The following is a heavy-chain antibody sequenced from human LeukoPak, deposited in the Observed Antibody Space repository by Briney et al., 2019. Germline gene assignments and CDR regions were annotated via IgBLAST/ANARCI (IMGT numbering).Heavy chain of an antibody. D-gene: IGHD3-22*01. CDR1: GGSTSTYY. J-gene: IGHJ3*02. CDR2: IYNSGST. Sequence: PSETLSLTCTVSGGSTSTYYWSWIRQPPGKGREWMGDIYNSGSTNYNPSLKSRVTISVDTSKKQFSLKMTYVTAAETAVYYCARGVHISAYWSSGKNAFDIWGQGTMVTVSS. V-gene: IGHV4-59*01. CDR3: ARGVHISAYWSSGKNAFDI.